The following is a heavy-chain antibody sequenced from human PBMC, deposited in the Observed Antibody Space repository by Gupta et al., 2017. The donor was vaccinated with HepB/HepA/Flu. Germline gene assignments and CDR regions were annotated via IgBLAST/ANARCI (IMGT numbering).Heavy chain of an antibody. CDR3: ARQYYDFWSGYENYYYMDV. D-gene: IGHD3-3*01. CDR2: IIPIFGTA. Sequence: QVQLVQSGAEVKKPGSSVKVSCKASGGTFSSYAISWVRQAPGQGLEWMGGIIPIFGTANYAQKFQGRVTITADESTSTAYMELSSLRSEDTAVYYCARQYYDFWSGYENYYYMDVWGKGTTVTVSS. CDR1: GGTFSSYA. J-gene: IGHJ6*03. V-gene: IGHV1-69*01.